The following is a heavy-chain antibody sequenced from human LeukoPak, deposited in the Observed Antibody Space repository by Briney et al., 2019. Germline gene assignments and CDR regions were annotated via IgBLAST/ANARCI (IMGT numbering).Heavy chain of an antibody. CDR1: GGTFSSYA. CDR2: IIPIFGTA. J-gene: IGHJ4*02. D-gene: IGHD3-16*01. CDR3: ARGDYDSGHFFDY. Sequence: ASVKVSCKASGGTFSSYAISWVRQAPGQGLEWMGGIIPIFGTANYAEKFQGRVTMTRDTSTSTVFMELSSLRSEDTAVYYCARGDYDSGHFFDYWGQGTLVTVSS. V-gene: IGHV1-69*05.